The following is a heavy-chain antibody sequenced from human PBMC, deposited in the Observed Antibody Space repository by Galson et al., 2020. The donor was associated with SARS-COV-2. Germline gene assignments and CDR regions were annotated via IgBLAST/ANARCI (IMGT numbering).Heavy chain of an antibody. CDR2: ISYDGSDK. CDR1: GFTFSSYG. CDR3: AKRFASARLYHGMDV. V-gene: IGHV3-30*18. D-gene: IGHD6-6*01. J-gene: IGHJ6*02. Sequence: GESLKISCAASGFTFSSYGMHWVRQAPGKGLEWVAFISYDGSDKYYADSVKGRFTISRDNSKNTLDLQMNSLRAEDTAVYYCAKRFASARLYHGMDVWGQGTTVTVSS.